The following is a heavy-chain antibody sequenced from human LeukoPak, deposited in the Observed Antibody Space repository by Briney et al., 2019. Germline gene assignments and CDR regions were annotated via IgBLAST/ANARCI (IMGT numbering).Heavy chain of an antibody. CDR2: ISGSGGST. D-gene: IGHD3-16*01. J-gene: IGHJ6*02. CDR1: GFTFSSYA. CDR3: ATSWGPDTSAFRWGRDGMDV. Sequence: GGSLRLSCAASGFTFSSYAMSWVRQAPGKGLEWVSAISGSGGSTYYADSVKGRFTISRDNSKNTLYLQMNSLRAEDTAVYYCATSWGPDTSAFRWGRDGMDVWGQGTTVIVS. V-gene: IGHV3-23*01.